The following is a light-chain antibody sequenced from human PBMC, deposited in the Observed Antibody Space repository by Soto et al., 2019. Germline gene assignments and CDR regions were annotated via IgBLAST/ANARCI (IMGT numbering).Light chain of an antibody. CDR2: DVS. V-gene: IGLV2-11*01. Sequence: QSVLTQPRSVSGSPGQSVTISCTGTSSDVGGYNHVSWYQQHPGKAPKLMIYDVSKRPSGVPDRFSGPKSGNTASLTISGLQAEDEADYYCCSYAGSYTYVFGTGTKVTVL. CDR1: SSDVGGYNH. CDR3: CSYAGSYTYV. J-gene: IGLJ1*01.